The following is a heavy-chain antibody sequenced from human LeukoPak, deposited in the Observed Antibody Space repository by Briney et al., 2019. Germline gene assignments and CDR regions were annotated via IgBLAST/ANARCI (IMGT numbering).Heavy chain of an antibody. Sequence: SESLSLTCTVSGGSISSGDYYWSWIRQPPGQDLEWIGNIYYSGSTYYNPSLKSRVTISVDTSKNQFSLKLSSVTAADTAVYYCARDRVMITFGGVIVSNFDYWGQGTLVTVSS. V-gene: IGHV4-30-4*01. D-gene: IGHD3-16*02. CDR2: IYYSGST. CDR3: ARDRVMITFGGVIVSNFDY. CDR1: GGSISSGDYY. J-gene: IGHJ4*02.